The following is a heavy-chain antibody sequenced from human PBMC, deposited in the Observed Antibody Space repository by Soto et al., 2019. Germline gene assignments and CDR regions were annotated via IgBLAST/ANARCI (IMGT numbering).Heavy chain of an antibody. D-gene: IGHD6-19*01. Sequence: ASVKVSCKASGYTFTNYGIHWVRQAPGQRLEWMGWINAGNGNTKYSQKFQGRVIITRDTSASTAYMELSSLRSEDTAVFYCARAGYSSGWYHWYFDFWGRGTLVTVSS. CDR2: INAGNGNT. J-gene: IGHJ2*01. CDR1: GYTFTNYG. CDR3: ARAGYSSGWYHWYFDF. V-gene: IGHV1-3*01.